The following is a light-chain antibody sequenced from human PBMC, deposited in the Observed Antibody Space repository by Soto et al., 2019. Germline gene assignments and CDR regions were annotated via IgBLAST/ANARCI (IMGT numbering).Light chain of an antibody. V-gene: IGKV3-15*01. CDR2: GAS. J-gene: IGKJ5*01. CDR3: QQYNSWSPIT. CDR1: QSISNK. Sequence: EIVMTQSPATLSVSPGERATLSCRASQSISNKVVWYQQKLGQAPRLLIHGASTRATGIPARFSGSGSGTEFTLTISSLQSEDSAVYYCQQYNSWSPITFGQGTRLEIK.